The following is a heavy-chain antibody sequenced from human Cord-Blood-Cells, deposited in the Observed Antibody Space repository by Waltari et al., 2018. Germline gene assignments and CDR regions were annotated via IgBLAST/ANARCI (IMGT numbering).Heavy chain of an antibody. CDR3: AKWGVVPAAMGFDY. V-gene: IGHV3-30*02. J-gene: IGHJ4*02. Sequence: QVQLVESGGGVVQPGGSLRLSCAASGFTFSSYGMHWFRQAPEKGREWVAFIRYDGSNKYCAESVKSRFTIARDNSKNTMYLQMNSLRAEDTAVYYCAKWGVVPAAMGFDYWGQGTLVTVSS. CDR2: IRYDGSNK. D-gene: IGHD2-2*01. CDR1: GFTFSSYG.